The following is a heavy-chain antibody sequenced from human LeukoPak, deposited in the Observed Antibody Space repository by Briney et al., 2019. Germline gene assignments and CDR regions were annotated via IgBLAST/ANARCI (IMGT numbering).Heavy chain of an antibody. V-gene: IGHV3-9*01. Sequence: PGGSLRLSGAASGFTFDDYAMHWVRQAPGKGLEWVSGISWNSGSIGYADSVKGRFTISRDNAKNSLYLQMNSLRAEDTALYYCAKALERRIYYYGMDVWGQGTTVTVSS. CDR2: ISWNSGSI. D-gene: IGHD1-1*01. CDR1: GFTFDDYA. J-gene: IGHJ6*02. CDR3: AKALERRIYYYGMDV.